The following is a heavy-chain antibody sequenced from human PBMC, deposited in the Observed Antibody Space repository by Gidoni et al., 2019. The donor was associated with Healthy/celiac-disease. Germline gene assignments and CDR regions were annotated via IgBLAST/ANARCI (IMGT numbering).Heavy chain of an antibody. CDR1: GGSISSSSYY. J-gene: IGHJ4*02. CDR2: IYYSGST. Sequence: QLQLQESGPGLVKPSETLSLTCTVSGGSISSSSYYWGWIRQPPGKGLEWIGSIYYSGSTYYNPYLKSRVTISVDTSKNQFSLKLSSVTAADTAVYYCARGEWLGPIDYWGQGTLVTVSS. D-gene: IGHD6-19*01. V-gene: IGHV4-39*07. CDR3: ARGEWLGPIDY.